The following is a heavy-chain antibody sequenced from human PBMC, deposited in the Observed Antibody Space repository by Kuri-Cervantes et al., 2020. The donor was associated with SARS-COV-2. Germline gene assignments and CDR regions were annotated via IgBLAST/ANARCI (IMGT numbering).Heavy chain of an antibody. CDR3: ARDLPEGDAFDI. Sequence: GSLRLSCAVYSGSFSGYYWSWIRQPPGKGLEWIGEINHSGSTNYNPSLKSRVTISIDTSKNQFSLKLSSVTAADTAVYYCARDLPEGDAFDIWGQGTMVTVSS. V-gene: IGHV4-34*01. J-gene: IGHJ3*02. CDR1: SGSFSGYY. CDR2: INHSGST. D-gene: IGHD1-14*01.